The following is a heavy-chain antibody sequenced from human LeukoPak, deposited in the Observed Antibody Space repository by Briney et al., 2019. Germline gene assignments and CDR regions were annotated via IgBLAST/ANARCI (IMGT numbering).Heavy chain of an antibody. CDR1: RFTFSNYA. V-gene: IGHV3-23*01. D-gene: IGHD3-10*01. J-gene: IGHJ4*02. CDR3: AQVPHYYYGSGSYQFDN. Sequence: GSLRLSCAASRFTFSNYAMSWVRQAPGKGLEWVSAISGSGSNTDYADSVKGRFTISRDNSKSTLYLQMSSLRAEDTAVYYCAQVPHYYYGSGSYQFDNWGQGTLVAVSS. CDR2: ISGSGSNT.